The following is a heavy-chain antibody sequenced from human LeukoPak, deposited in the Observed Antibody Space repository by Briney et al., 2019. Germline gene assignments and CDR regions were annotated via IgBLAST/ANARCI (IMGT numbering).Heavy chain of an antibody. CDR2: ISSSSSYI. D-gene: IGHD3-10*01. CDR1: GLTFSSYR. CDR3: ARDSLYGSRSCSHY. V-gene: IGHV3-21*01. Sequence: SGGSLRLSCGASGLTFSSYRMNWVRQAPGKGLEWVSSISSSSSYIYYADSVKGRFTISRDNAKNSLYLQMNSLRAEDTAVYYCARDSLYGSRSCSHYWGQGTLVTVSS. J-gene: IGHJ4*02.